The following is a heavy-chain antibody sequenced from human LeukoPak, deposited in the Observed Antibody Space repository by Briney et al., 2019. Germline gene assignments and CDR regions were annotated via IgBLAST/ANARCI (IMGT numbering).Heavy chain of an antibody. Sequence: AASVKVSCKASGYTFTSYHMHWVRQAPGQGLEWMGIINPSGGSTSYAQKFQGRVTMTRDTSTSTVYMELISLRSEDTAVYYCARDWVQRGNAFDIWGQGTLVTVSS. J-gene: IGHJ3*02. CDR2: INPSGGST. D-gene: IGHD3-16*01. V-gene: IGHV1-46*03. CDR1: GYTFTSYH. CDR3: ARDWVQRGNAFDI.